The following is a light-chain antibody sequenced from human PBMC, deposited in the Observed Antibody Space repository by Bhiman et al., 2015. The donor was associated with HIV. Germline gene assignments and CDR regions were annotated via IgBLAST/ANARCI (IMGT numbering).Light chain of an antibody. V-gene: IGLV2-14*03. J-gene: IGLJ1*01. Sequence: SALTQPASVSGSPGQSITISCTGSGSDVGGYNHVSWYQQHPGKAPKLMIYDVSNRPSGVSNRFSGSKSDNTASLTISGLQAEDEADYYCSSLTTSITYVFGTGTNVTVL. CDR2: DVS. CDR3: SSLTTSITYV. CDR1: GSDVGGYNH.